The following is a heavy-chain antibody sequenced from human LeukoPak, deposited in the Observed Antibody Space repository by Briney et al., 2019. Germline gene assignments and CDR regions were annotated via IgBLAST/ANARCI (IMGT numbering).Heavy chain of an antibody. V-gene: IGHV1-2*02. CDR3: ARGTLLWFGELQNDY. CDR1: GYTFTGYY. Sequence: ASVKVSCKASGYTFTGYYMHWVRQAPGQGLEWMGWINPNSGGTNYAQKFQGRVTMTRDTSISTAYMELSRLRSDDTAVYYCARGTLLWFGELQNDYWGQGTLVTVSS. J-gene: IGHJ4*02. D-gene: IGHD3-10*01. CDR2: INPNSGGT.